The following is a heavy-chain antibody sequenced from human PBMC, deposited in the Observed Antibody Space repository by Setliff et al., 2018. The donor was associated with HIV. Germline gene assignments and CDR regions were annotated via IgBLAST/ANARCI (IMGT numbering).Heavy chain of an antibody. CDR3: ARYGLLPFDAFHI. D-gene: IGHD2-15*01. Sequence: ASVKVSCKASGYTFTGYYMHWVRQAPGQGLEWMGWINPNSGGTNYAQKFQGWVTMTRDTSISTAYMELSRLRSDDTATYYCARYGLLPFDAFHIWGQGTKVTVSS. V-gene: IGHV1-2*04. J-gene: IGHJ3*02. CDR2: INPNSGGT. CDR1: GYTFTGYY.